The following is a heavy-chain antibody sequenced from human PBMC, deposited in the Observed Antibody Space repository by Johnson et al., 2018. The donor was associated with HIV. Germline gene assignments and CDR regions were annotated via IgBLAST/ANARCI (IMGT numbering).Heavy chain of an antibody. CDR3: ARVTTPQTSDRIADAFDI. J-gene: IGHJ3*02. Sequence: QAPGKGLEYVSGISSDGYRTYYVDSVKGRFTISRDNAKNSLYLQMNSLRAEDTAVYYCARVTTPQTSDRIADAFDIWGQGTMVTVSS. D-gene: IGHD6-13*01. CDR2: ISSDGYRT. V-gene: IGHV3-64*04.